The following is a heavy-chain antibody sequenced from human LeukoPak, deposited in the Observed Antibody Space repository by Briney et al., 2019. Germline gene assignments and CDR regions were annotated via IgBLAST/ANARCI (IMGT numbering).Heavy chain of an antibody. V-gene: IGHV4-4*07. Sequence: SETLSLTCSVSGGSISSYYWSWIRQPAGKGLEWIGRIYTSGSTNYTPSLKSRVTMSVDTSKNQFSLKLSSMAAADTAVYYCARGLGKSSSPYWYFDLWGRGTLVTVSS. CDR1: GGSISSYY. D-gene: IGHD6-13*01. CDR3: ARGLGKSSSPYWYFDL. J-gene: IGHJ2*01. CDR2: IYTSGST.